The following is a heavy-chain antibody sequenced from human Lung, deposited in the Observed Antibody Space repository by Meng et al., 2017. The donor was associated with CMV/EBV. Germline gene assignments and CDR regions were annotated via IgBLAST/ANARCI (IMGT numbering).Heavy chain of an antibody. J-gene: IGHJ6*01. CDR2: IIPIFGTA. V-gene: IGHV1-69*05. CDR3: ALFPIAAAGYYYGMAV. D-gene: IGHD6-13*01. CDR1: GGTFSSYA. Sequence: SXXVSXKASGGTFSSYAISWVRQAPGQGLEWMGGIIPIFGTANYEEKFQGRVTITTDESTSTAYMELSSLRSEDTAVYYCALFPIAAAGYYYGMAVWGQGDXVNGAS.